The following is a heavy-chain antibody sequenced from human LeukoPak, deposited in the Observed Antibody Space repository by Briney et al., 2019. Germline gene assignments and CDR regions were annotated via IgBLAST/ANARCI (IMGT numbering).Heavy chain of an antibody. CDR1: GGSFSGYY. CDR3: ARDRTAMAREPVYFDY. D-gene: IGHD5-18*01. CDR2: INHSGST. J-gene: IGHJ4*02. V-gene: IGHV4-34*01. Sequence: TSETLSLTCAVYGGSFSGYYWSWIRQPPGKGLEWIGEINHSGSTNYNPSLKSRVTISVDTSKNQFSLKLSSVTAADTAVYYCARDRTAMAREPVYFDYWGQGTLVTVSS.